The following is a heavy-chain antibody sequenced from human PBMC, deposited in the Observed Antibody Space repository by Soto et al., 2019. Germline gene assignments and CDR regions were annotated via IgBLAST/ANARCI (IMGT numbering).Heavy chain of an antibody. CDR1: GGSISSGGYS. CDR3: ARGLVGATTIFDY. J-gene: IGHJ4*02. V-gene: IGHV4-30-2*01. CDR2: IYHSGST. Sequence: SETLSLTCAVSGGSISSGGYSWSWIRQPPGKGLEWIGYIYHSGSTYYNPSLKSRVTISVDRSKNQFSLKLSSVTAADTAVYYCARGLVGATTIFDYWGQGTLVTVSS. D-gene: IGHD1-26*01.